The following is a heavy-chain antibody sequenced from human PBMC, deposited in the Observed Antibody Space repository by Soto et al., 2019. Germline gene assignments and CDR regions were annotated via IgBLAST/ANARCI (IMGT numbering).Heavy chain of an antibody. J-gene: IGHJ4*02. D-gene: IGHD1-1*01. Sequence: QVNLVQSGAKGRKPGASVKVSCKGSGYTFTSYGITWVRQAPGQGLGWMGWISAHNGNTNYAQKLQGRVTVTRDTSTSTAYMELRSLRSDDTAVYYCARGRYGDYWGQGALVTVSS. CDR3: ARGRYGDY. CDR1: GYTFTSYG. V-gene: IGHV1-18*01. CDR2: ISAHNGNT.